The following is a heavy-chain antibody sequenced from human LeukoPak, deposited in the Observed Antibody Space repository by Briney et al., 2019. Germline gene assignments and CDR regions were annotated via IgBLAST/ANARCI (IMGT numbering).Heavy chain of an antibody. CDR3: ARDSRPDYYYYYMDV. V-gene: IGHV4-30-2*01. D-gene: IGHD6-6*01. J-gene: IGHJ6*03. CDR2: IYHSGST. Sequence: SETLSLTCTVSGGSISSGGYYWSWIRQPPGKGLEWIGYIYHSGSTYYNPSLKSRVTISVDRSKNQFSLKLSSVTAADTAVYYCARDSRPDYYYYYMDVWGKGTTVTVSS. CDR1: GGSISSGGYY.